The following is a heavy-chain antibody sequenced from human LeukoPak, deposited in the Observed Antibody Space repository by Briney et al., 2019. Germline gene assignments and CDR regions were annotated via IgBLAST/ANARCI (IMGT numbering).Heavy chain of an antibody. D-gene: IGHD6-13*01. CDR1: GGTFSKYT. J-gene: IGHJ3*02. Sequence: GSSVKVSCKASGGTFSKYTISWVRQRPGQGLEWMGGITPLFGTANYAQKFQGRVTITADESASTAYMELSSLRSEDTAVYYCARGGSSWSIAFDIWGQGTMVTVSS. V-gene: IGHV1-69*01. CDR2: ITPLFGTA. CDR3: ARGGSSWSIAFDI.